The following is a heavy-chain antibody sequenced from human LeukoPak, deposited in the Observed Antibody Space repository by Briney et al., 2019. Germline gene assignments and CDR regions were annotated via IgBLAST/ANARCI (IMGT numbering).Heavy chain of an antibody. D-gene: IGHD3-10*01. CDR1: GYTFTSYG. CDR3: AREPFEMVRGVIYYYYGMDV. J-gene: IGHJ6*02. CDR2: ISAYNGNT. V-gene: IGHV1-18*01. Sequence: ASVKVSCKASGYTFTSYGISWVRQAPGQGLEWMGWISAYNGNTNYAQKLQGRVTMTTDTSTSTAYMELRSLRSDDTAVYYCAREPFEMVRGVIYYYYGMDVWGQGTTVTVSS.